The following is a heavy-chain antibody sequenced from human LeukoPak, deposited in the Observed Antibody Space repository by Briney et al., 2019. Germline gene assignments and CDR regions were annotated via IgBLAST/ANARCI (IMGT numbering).Heavy chain of an antibody. D-gene: IGHD5-18*01. CDR1: GGSISSYY. CDR3: ARTRRGYSYGYGWEFDY. CDR2: IYYSGST. V-gene: IGHV4-59*01. Sequence: SETLSLTCTVSGGSISSYYWSWIRQPPGKGLEWIGYIYYSGSTNYNPSLKSRVTISVDTSKNQFSLKLSSVTAADTAVYYCARTRRGYSYGYGWEFDYWGQGTLVTVSS. J-gene: IGHJ4*02.